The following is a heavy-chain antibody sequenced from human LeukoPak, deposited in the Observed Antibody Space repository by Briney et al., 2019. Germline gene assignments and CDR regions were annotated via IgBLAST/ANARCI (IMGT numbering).Heavy chain of an antibody. CDR3: ARELREDGYNLYYFDY. D-gene: IGHD5-24*01. J-gene: IGHJ4*02. V-gene: IGHV3-23*01. Sequence: PGGSLRLSCAASGFTFSSYAVSWVRQAPGKGLEWVSGVGYDGTRYYADSVKGRFTVSRDTATNTLYLQMGSLRAEDMAVYYCARELREDGYNLYYFDYWGQGTLVTVSS. CDR2: VGYDGTR. CDR1: GFTFSSYA.